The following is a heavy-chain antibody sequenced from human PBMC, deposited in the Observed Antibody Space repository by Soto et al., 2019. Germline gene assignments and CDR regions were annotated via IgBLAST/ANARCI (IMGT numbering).Heavy chain of an antibody. J-gene: IGHJ4*02. Sequence: GGSLRLSCAASGFTFSSYAMHWVRQAPGRGLEWVAVISYDGSNKYYADSVKGRFTISRDNSKNTLYLQMNSLRAEDTAVYYCARSHEYSSSSGDYWGQGTLVTVSS. CDR1: GFTFSSYA. D-gene: IGHD6-6*01. CDR2: ISYDGSNK. V-gene: IGHV3-30-3*01. CDR3: ARSHEYSSSSGDY.